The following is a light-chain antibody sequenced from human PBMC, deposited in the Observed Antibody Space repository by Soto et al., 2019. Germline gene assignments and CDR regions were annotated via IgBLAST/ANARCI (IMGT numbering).Light chain of an antibody. Sequence: EIVLTQSPGTLSLSPGERATLSCRASQSVSSSYLAWYQQKPCQAPRPLIYGASSRAIGIPDRFSGSGSGTDFTLTISRLEPEDFAVYYCQQYGISPWTFGQGTKVEIK. CDR3: QQYGISPWT. CDR1: QSVSSSY. CDR2: GAS. J-gene: IGKJ1*01. V-gene: IGKV3-20*01.